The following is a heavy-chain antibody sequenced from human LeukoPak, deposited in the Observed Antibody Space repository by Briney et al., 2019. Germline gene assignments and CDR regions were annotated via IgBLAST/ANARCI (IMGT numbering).Heavy chain of an antibody. CDR2: INANNGDT. V-gene: IGHV1-18*01. D-gene: IGHD3-16*02. CDR3: ARDSSYDHVWGSYRYSGHFYYGMDV. J-gene: IGHJ6*01. CDR1: GYTFTSYC. Sequence: ASVKVSCKASGYTFTSYCISWVRQAPGQGLEWMGRINANNGDTNYPQKLQGRVTLTTDTSTSTAYMELRSLRSDDTAVYYCARDSSYDHVWGSYRYSGHFYYGMDVWGQGTTVTVSS.